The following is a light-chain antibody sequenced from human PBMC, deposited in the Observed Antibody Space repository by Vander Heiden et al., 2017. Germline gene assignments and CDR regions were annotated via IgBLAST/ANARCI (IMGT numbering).Light chain of an antibody. CDR1: QSVSSY. Sequence: DIVLTQSPATLSLSPGERATLSCRASQSVSSYLAWYQQKPGQAPRLLIYDASNRATGIQARFSGSGYGTDFTLTISSLEPEDFAVYYCQQRSNGPPMYTFGQGTKLEIK. J-gene: IGKJ2*01. CDR2: DAS. V-gene: IGKV3-11*01. CDR3: QQRSNGPPMYT.